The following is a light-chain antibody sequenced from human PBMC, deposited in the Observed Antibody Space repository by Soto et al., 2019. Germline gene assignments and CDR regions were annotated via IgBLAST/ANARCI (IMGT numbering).Light chain of an antibody. V-gene: IGKV1-5*02. Sequence: DIQMTQSPSTLSASLGDRVTIICRASQGISYWLAWYQQKPWKVPKLLIYDASSLESGVPSRFSGSGSGTVSTLTISSLQAEDFAAYDSQQYNTHPWTFVHGTKVEI. CDR1: QGISYW. CDR3: QQYNTHPWT. J-gene: IGKJ1*01. CDR2: DAS.